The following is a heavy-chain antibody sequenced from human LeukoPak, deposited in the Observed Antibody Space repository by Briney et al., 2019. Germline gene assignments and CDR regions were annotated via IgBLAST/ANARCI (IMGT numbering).Heavy chain of an antibody. CDR3: ASQIYFATRDYFHLEWFDP. J-gene: IGHJ5*02. D-gene: IGHD2/OR15-2a*01. Sequence: SETLSLTCTVSGVSISSSIYYWGWIRQPPGKGLEWIGSGSSSESTYYNPSLKGRVTISVDTSRNQFSLKMSSVSAADTAIYYCASQIYFATRDYFHLEWFDPWGQGILVTVSS. V-gene: IGHV4-39*01. CDR1: GVSISSSIYY. CDR2: GSSSEST.